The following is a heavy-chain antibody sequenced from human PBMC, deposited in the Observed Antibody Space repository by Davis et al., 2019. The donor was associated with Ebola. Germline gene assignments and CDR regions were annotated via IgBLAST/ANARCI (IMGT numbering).Heavy chain of an antibody. D-gene: IGHD3-3*01. J-gene: IGHJ4*02. CDR2: ISYDGSNK. Sequence: GESLKISCAASGFTFSSYGMHWVRQAPGKGLEWVAVISYDGSNKYYADSVKGRFTISRDNSKNTLYLQMNSLRAEDTAVYYCAKGVGDFWGQGTLVTVSS. CDR1: GFTFSSYG. CDR3: AKGVGDF. V-gene: IGHV3-30*18.